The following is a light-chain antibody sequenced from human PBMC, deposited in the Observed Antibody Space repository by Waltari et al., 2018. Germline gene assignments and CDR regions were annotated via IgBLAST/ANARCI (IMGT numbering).Light chain of an antibody. Sequence: QSALTQPPSASGSPGQSVPIPCTATSSDVGGFNYVSWYQQHPGNAPKLMIYEVSKRPSGVPDRFSGSKSGNTASLTVSGLQAEDEGDYYCSSYAGTNNVVFGGGTKLTVL. V-gene: IGLV2-8*01. CDR2: EVS. J-gene: IGLJ2*01. CDR3: SSYAGTNNVV. CDR1: SSDVGGFNY.